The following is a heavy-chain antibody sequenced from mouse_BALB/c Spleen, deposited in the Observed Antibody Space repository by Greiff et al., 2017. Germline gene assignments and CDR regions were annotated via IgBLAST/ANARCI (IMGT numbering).Heavy chain of an antibody. J-gene: IGHJ4*01. Sequence: EVQLVESGGGLVQPGGSRKLSCAASGFTFSSFGMHWVRQAPEKGLEWVAYISSGSSTIYYADTVKGRFSISRDNPKNTLLLQMTSLRSEDTAMYYCARSPTTALYYYAIDYWGQGTTVTVSS. CDR3: ARSPTTALYYYAIDY. CDR2: ISSGSSTI. CDR1: GFTFSSFG. V-gene: IGHV5-17*02. D-gene: IGHD1-2*01.